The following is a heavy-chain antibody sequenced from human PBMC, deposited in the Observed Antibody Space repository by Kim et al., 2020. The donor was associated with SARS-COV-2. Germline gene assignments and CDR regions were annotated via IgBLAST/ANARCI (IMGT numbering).Heavy chain of an antibody. CDR3: ARGGTIVKYYYGSGFNY. D-gene: IGHD3-10*01. J-gene: IGHJ4*02. CDR2: INHSGST. CDR1: GGSFSGYY. V-gene: IGHV4-34*01. Sequence: SETLSLTCAVYGGSFSGYYWSWIRQPPGKGLEWIGEINHSGSTNYNPSLKSRVTISVDTSKNQFSLKLSSVTAADTAVYYCARGGTIVKYYYGSGFNYWGQGTLVTVSS.